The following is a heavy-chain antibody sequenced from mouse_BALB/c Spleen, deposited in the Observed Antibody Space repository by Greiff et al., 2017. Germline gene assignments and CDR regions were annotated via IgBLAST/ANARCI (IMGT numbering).Heavy chain of an antibody. Sequence: EVKLVESGGGLVKPGGSLKLSCAASGFTFSSYAMSWVRQTPEKRLEWVASISSGGSTYYPDSVKGRFTISRDNARNILYLQMSSLRSEDTAMYYCARGIYYYYGYWYFDVWGAGTTVTVSS. D-gene: IGHD2-4*01. V-gene: IGHV5-6-5*01. CDR2: ISSGGST. J-gene: IGHJ1*01. CDR3: ARGIYYYYGYWYFDV. CDR1: GFTFSSYA.